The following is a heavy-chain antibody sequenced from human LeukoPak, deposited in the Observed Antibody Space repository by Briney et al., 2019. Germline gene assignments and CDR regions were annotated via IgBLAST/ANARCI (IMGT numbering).Heavy chain of an antibody. CDR2: IYHSGST. V-gene: IGHV4-4*02. CDR1: GGSISSSNW. Sequence: SETLSLTCSVSGGSISSSNWWSWARQPPGKGLEWIGEIYHSGSTNYNPSLKSRVTISVDKSKNQFSLKLSSVAAADTAVYYCARAWKWSHTVTTPDAFDIWGQGTMVTVSS. CDR3: ARAWKWSHTVTTPDAFDI. J-gene: IGHJ3*02. D-gene: IGHD4-17*01.